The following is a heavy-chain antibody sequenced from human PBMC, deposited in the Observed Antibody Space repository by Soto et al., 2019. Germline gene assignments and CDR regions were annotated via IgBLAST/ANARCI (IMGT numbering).Heavy chain of an antibody. CDR1: GGSFSGYY. CDR2: INHSGST. J-gene: IGHJ6*03. Sequence: SETLSLTCAVYGGSFSGYYWSWIRQPPGKGLEWIGEINHSGSTNYNPSLKSRVTISVDTSKNQFSLKLSSVTAADTAVYYCGRAPLWFGELWSYYYYMDVWGKGTTVTVSS. CDR3: GRAPLWFGELWSYYYYMDV. V-gene: IGHV4-34*01. D-gene: IGHD3-10*01.